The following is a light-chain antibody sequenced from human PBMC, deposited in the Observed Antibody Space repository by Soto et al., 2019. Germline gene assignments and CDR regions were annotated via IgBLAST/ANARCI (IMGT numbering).Light chain of an antibody. Sequence: EIVMTQSPATLSVSPGERATLSCRASQSVSGNLAWYQQKPGQAPRLLFYGASTRATGIPARFSGTGSGTVFTLTISSLQSEDFAVYYCQQSNKWPYTFGQGTKLEIK. CDR1: QSVSGN. CDR2: GAS. CDR3: QQSNKWPYT. J-gene: IGKJ2*01. V-gene: IGKV3-15*01.